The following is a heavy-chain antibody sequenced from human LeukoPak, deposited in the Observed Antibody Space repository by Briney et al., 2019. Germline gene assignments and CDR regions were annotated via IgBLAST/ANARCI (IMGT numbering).Heavy chain of an antibody. D-gene: IGHD6-13*01. Sequence: GGSLRLSCAASGFTFSSYAMSWFRQAPGKGLEWVSAISGSGGSTYYADSVKGRFTISRDNSKNTLYLQMNSLRAEDTAVYYCAKVGGKIAAAGNWFDPWGQGTLVTVSS. CDR3: AKVGGKIAAAGNWFDP. V-gene: IGHV3-23*01. CDR2: ISGSGGST. CDR1: GFTFSSYA. J-gene: IGHJ5*02.